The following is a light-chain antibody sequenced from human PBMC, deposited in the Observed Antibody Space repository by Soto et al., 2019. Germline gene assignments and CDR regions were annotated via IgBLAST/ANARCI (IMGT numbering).Light chain of an antibody. Sequence: EIVLTQSPATLSSFPGDRVTLSCRASQYINTRLAWYQHRPGQSPRLLIYQTSLRAAGIPARFSASGSGTDFTLTISDVQPEDFALYYCHQRQSWPRKFGQGTKVDS. CDR2: QTS. CDR3: HQRQSWPRK. V-gene: IGKV3-11*01. J-gene: IGKJ3*01. CDR1: QYINTR.